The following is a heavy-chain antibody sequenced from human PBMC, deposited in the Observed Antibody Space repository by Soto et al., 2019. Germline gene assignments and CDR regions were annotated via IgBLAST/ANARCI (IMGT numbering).Heavy chain of an antibody. D-gene: IGHD4-17*01. CDR1: GFTFSKYA. V-gene: IGHV3-23*01. CDR3: GRDPNGDYVGAFEM. CDR2: ITATGVT. J-gene: IGHJ3*02. Sequence: EVQLLESGGGLVQPGGSLKLSCVASGFTFSKYAMIWVRQAPGKGLEWVSAITATGVTLYADSVKGRFTISTDDSESTLFLQMNSLRTEDTALYYCGRDPNGDYVGAFEMWGQGTMVTVS.